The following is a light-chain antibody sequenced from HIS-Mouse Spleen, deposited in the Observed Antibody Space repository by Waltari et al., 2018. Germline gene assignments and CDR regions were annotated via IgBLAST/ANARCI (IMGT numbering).Light chain of an antibody. J-gene: IGLJ2*01. CDR2: EDS. CDR1: ALPKKY. Sequence: SYELTQPPSVSVSPGQTARITCSGDALPKKYAYWYQQKSGQAPVMVIYEDSKRPSGITERFSGSSSGKRATLTISGAQVEDEADYYCYSTDSSGNHRVFGGGTKLTVL. CDR3: YSTDSSGNHRV. V-gene: IGLV3-10*01.